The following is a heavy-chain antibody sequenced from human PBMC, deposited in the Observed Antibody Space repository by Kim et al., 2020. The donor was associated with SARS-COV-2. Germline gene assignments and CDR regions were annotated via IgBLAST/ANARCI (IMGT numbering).Heavy chain of an antibody. CDR1: GFTFSSYG. J-gene: IGHJ6*02. V-gene: IGHV3-30*18. CDR3: AKGDTAMVRPYYYYGMDV. Sequence: GGSLRLSCAASGFTFSSYGMHWVRQAPGKGLEWVAVISYDGSNKYYADSVKGRFTISRDNSKNTLYLQMNSLRAEDTAVYYCAKGDTAMVRPYYYYGMDVWGQGTTVTVSS. CDR2: ISYDGSNK. D-gene: IGHD5-18*01.